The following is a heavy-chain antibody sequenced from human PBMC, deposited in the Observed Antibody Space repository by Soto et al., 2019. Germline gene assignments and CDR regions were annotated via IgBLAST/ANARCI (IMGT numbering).Heavy chain of an antibody. CDR3: ARGALRYFDWLPSTFDY. Sequence: SETLSLTCAAYGGSFSGYYWSWIRQPPGKGLEWIGEINHSGSTNYNPSLKSRVTISVDTSKNQFSLKLSSVTAADTAVYYCARGALRYFDWLPSTFDYWGQGTLVTVS. CDR2: INHSGST. D-gene: IGHD3-9*01. V-gene: IGHV4-34*01. CDR1: GGSFSGYY. J-gene: IGHJ4*02.